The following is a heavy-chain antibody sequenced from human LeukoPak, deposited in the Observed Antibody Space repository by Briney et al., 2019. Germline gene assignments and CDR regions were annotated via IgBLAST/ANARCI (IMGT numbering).Heavy chain of an antibody. CDR2: ITPNSGGT. J-gene: IGHJ4*02. V-gene: IGHV1-2*02. D-gene: IGHD2-15*01. CDR1: GYTFSDYY. CDR3: VRKSATRRTSEFDY. Sequence: ASVEVSCKASGYTFSDYYIHWVRQAPGQGLEWMGWITPNSGGTKYAQRFQGRVTMTRDTSISTAYMDLSSLGSDDTAVFYCVRKSATRRTSEFDYWGQGTPVTVSS.